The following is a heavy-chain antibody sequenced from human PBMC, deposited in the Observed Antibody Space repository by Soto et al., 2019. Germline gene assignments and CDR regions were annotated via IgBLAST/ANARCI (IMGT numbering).Heavy chain of an antibody. D-gene: IGHD3-10*01. V-gene: IGHV3-30*03. CDR3: ARSRSGAVPDSLGF. CDR1: GFTFRTYG. CDR2: ISKDGSVK. Sequence: QGQLVESGGGVVQPGRSLRLSCAASGFTFRTYGMHWVRQTPGEGLKWVAGISKDGSVKYYADSVKGRFTISRDNSESTLFLQMNSLTNEDTAVYHCARSRSGAVPDSLGFWGQGTLVTVSS. J-gene: IGHJ4*02.